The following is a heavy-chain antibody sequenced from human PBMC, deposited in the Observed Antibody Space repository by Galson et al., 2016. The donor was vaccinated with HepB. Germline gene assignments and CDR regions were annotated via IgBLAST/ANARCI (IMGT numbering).Heavy chain of an antibody. V-gene: IGHV3-7*01. J-gene: IGHJ4*02. CDR3: SREMTGSYFD. Sequence: SLRLSCAASGFTFNAHWMNWVRQAPGKGLEWVANIRGDGIVSYYAESVRGRFTISGDNAKNSLHLQMNGLRVDETAVYYCSREMTGSYFDWGQGTLVTVSS. D-gene: IGHD3-10*01. CDR1: GFTFNAHW. CDR2: IRGDGIVS.